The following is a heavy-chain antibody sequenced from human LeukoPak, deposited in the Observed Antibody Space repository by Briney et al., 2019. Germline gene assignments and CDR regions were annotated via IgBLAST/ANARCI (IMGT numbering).Heavy chain of an antibody. CDR1: GFTFSSYT. J-gene: IGHJ4*02. CDR2: ISYEGSNK. CDR3: ARSSEDDDSSGYYYDLGDY. D-gene: IGHD3-22*01. V-gene: IGHV3-30*04. Sequence: PGGSLRLSCAASGFTFSSYTMNWVRQAPGKGLEWMAVISYEGSNKYYADSVKGRFTISRDNSKNKQYLQMNSLRTEDTAVYYCARSSEDDDSSGYYYDLGDYWGQGTLVTVSS.